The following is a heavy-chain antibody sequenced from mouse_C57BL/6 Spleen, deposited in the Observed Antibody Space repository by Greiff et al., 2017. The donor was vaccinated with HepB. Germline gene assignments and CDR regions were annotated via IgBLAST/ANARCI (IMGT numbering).Heavy chain of an antibody. CDR1: GFTFSDYG. CDR2: ISSGSSTI. CDR3: ARPPRWPFWYFDV. D-gene: IGHD2-3*01. J-gene: IGHJ1*03. Sequence: EVMLVESGGGLVKPGGSLKLSCAASGFTFSDYGMHWVRQAPEKGLEWVAYISSGSSTIYYADTVKGRFTISRDNAKNTLFLQMTSLRSEDTAMYYCARPPRWPFWYFDVWGTGTTVTVSS. V-gene: IGHV5-17*01.